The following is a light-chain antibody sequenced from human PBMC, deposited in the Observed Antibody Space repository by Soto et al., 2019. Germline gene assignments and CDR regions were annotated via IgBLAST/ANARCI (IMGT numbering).Light chain of an antibody. CDR1: QSVRTY. V-gene: IGKV3-11*01. Sequence: IVLTQSPATLSLSPVERATLSSWASQSVRTYLAWYQQKPGQAPRLLISDASNRATGIPARFSGSGSGTDFTLTISSLEPEDFAVYYCQQRSNWPITFGQGTRLEI. CDR2: DAS. CDR3: QQRSNWPIT. J-gene: IGKJ5*01.